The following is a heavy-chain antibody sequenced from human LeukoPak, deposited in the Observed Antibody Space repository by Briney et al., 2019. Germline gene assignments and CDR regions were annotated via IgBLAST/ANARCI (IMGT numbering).Heavy chain of an antibody. J-gene: IGHJ4*02. V-gene: IGHV1-2*02. CDR2: INPNSGGT. D-gene: IGHD6-6*01. Sequence: VASVKVSCKASGYTFSDFYVHWVRQAPGQGLEWMGWINPNSGGTNYAQKFQGRVTVTGDTSISTVYMELSRLRSDDTAVYYCARHFCSSSAQTIDYWGQGTLVTVSS. CDR3: ARHFCSSSAQTIDY. CDR1: GYTFSDFY.